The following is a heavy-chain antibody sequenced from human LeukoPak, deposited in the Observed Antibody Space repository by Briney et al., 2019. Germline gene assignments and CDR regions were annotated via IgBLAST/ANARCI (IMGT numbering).Heavy chain of an antibody. CDR2: ISSSNTYT. CDR3: ARVGPGSYPFDY. CDR1: GFTFSDYN. Sequence: PGGSLRLSCAASGFTFSDYNMSWIRQAPGKGLEWVSYISSSNTYTNYADSVKGRFTISRDNAKNSLYLQVNSLRAEDTAVYYCARVGPGSYPFDYWGQGTLVTVSS. J-gene: IGHJ4*02. D-gene: IGHD1-26*01. V-gene: IGHV3-11*05.